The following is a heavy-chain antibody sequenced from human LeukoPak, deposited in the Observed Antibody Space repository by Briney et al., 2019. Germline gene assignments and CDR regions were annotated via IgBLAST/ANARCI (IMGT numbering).Heavy chain of an antibody. Sequence: SETLSLTCAVSDASISGSGYYLGWIRQPPGKGLEWIGNIYYTGSTYYNASLQSRVTISIDTSKNQFSLRLNSVTAADTAMYYCVKSGGYGLIDYWGLGTLVTVSS. CDR1: DASISGSGYY. J-gene: IGHJ4*02. CDR3: VKSGGYGLIDY. D-gene: IGHD1-26*01. V-gene: IGHV4-39*01. CDR2: IYYTGST.